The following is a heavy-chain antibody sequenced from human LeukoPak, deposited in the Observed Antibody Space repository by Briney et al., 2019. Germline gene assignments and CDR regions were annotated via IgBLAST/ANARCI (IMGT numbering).Heavy chain of an antibody. CDR2: ISNGGDHT. CDR3: AKDRLYFGNDFGDY. J-gene: IGHJ4*02. CDR1: GFTFSDFS. V-gene: IGHV3-23*01. D-gene: IGHD3-9*01. Sequence: GGSLRLSCVASGFTFSDFSMSWVRQAPGKGLEWVSVISNGGDHTYYADSVKGRFAISRDNSKNTLYLQMNSLRTEDTAICYCAKDRLYFGNDFGDYWGQGTLATVSS.